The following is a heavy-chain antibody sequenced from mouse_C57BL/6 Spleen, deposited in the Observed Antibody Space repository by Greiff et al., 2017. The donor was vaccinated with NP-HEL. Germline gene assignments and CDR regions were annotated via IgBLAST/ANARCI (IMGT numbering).Heavy chain of an antibody. D-gene: IGHD1-1*01. V-gene: IGHV7-1*01. Sequence: EVKLVESGGGLVQSGRSLRLSCATSGFTFSDFYMEWVRQAPGKGLEWIAASRNKANDYTTEYSASVKGRFIVSRDTSQSILYLQMNALRAEDTAIYYCARESGTTVVASYWYFDVWGTGTTVTVSS. CDR2: SRNKANDYTT. CDR3: ARESGTTVVASYWYFDV. CDR1: GFTFSDFY. J-gene: IGHJ1*03.